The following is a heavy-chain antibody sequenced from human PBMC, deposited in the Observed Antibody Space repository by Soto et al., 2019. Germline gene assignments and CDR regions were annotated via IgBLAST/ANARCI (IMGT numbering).Heavy chain of an antibody. Sequence: ASVKVSCKASGYTFTGYYMHWVRQAPGQGLEWMGWINPNSGGTNYAQKFQGWVTMTRDTSISTAYMELSRLRSDDTAVYYCARDLWFGELDESGASDIWGQGTMVTVSS. CDR2: INPNSGGT. V-gene: IGHV1-2*04. CDR1: GYTFTGYY. CDR3: ARDLWFGELDESGASDI. D-gene: IGHD3-10*01. J-gene: IGHJ3*02.